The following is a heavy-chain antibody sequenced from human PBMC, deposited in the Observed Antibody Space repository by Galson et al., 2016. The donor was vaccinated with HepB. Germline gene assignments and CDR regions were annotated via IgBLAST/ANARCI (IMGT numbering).Heavy chain of an antibody. Sequence: ETLSLTCTVSGGSISSYYWSWIRQPPGKGLEWIGYIYYSGSTNYNPSLKSRVTISVDTSKNPFSLKLSSVTAADTAVYYCARSLLGYCSSTRCHGAWFDPWGQGTLVTVSS. CDR3: ARSLLGYCSSTRCHGAWFDP. J-gene: IGHJ5*02. CDR1: GGSISSYY. V-gene: IGHV4-59*01. D-gene: IGHD2-2*01. CDR2: IYYSGST.